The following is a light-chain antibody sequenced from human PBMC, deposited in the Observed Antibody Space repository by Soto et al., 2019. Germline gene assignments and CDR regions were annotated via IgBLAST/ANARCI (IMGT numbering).Light chain of an antibody. CDR3: QQSYTAPFT. CDR1: RSISNY. V-gene: IGKV1-39*01. Sequence: DIQMTQSPSSLSASVGDTVTIACRASRSISNYLNWYQQKPGRAPNLLISGASTLQRGVPSRFSGSGSGTTYTLTNTNLQPDDFAIYFCQQSYTAPFTFGPGTKMEIK. CDR2: GAS. J-gene: IGKJ3*01.